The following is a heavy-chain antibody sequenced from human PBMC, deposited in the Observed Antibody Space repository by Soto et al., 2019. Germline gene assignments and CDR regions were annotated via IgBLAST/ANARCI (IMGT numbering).Heavy chain of an antibody. Sequence: GGSLRLSCAASGFPFNTYAVHWVRQAPGKGLEWVTVISSDAKNEYYTDSVKGRFTISRDNSKNTVYLQMNSLRSEDSAVYYCARGGPHSSYWYFDHWGQGTLVTVSS. CDR2: ISSDAKNE. CDR3: ARGGPHSSYWYFDH. D-gene: IGHD2-8*02. J-gene: IGHJ4*02. CDR1: GFPFNTYA. V-gene: IGHV3-30*04.